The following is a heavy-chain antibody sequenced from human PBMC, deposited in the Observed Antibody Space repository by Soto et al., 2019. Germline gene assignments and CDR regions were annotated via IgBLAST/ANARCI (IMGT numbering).Heavy chain of an antibody. CDR1: GGTFSSYA. CDR2: IIPIFGTA. CDR3: ARDPTKWELLYYFDY. D-gene: IGHD1-26*01. V-gene: IGHV1-69*13. Sequence: VASVKVSCKASGGTFSSYAISWVRQAPGQGLEWMGGIIPIFGTANYAQKFQGRVTITADESTSTAYMELSSLRSEDTAVYYCARDPTKWELLYYFDYWGQGTLVTVSS. J-gene: IGHJ4*02.